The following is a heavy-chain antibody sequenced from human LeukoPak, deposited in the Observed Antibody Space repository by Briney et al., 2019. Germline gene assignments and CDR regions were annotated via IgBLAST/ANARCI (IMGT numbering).Heavy chain of an antibody. CDR3: ARETIQGLGWFDP. D-gene: IGHD1-14*01. J-gene: IGHJ5*02. CDR2: IIPIFGTA. CDR1: GGTFSSYA. V-gene: IGHV1-69*13. Sequence: SVKVSCKASGGTFSSYAISWVRQAPGQGPEWMGGIIPIFGTANYAQKFQGRVTITADESTSTAYMELSSLRSEDTAVYYCARETIQGLGWFDPWGQGTLVTVSS.